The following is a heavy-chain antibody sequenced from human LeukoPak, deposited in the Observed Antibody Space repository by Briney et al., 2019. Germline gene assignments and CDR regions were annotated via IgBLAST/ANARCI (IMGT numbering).Heavy chain of an antibody. V-gene: IGHV3-48*01. CDR1: GCTFRNFA. CDR3: ARDDYYDSSGYHPTS. J-gene: IGHJ5*02. CDR2: TSNRGNTI. Sequence: GGSLRLSCAASGCTFRNFAMNWVRQAPGKGLEWVSYTSNRGNTIYYADSVKGRFTISRDNAKNSLYLEMKSLRVEDTAVYYCARDDYYDSSGYHPTSWGQGTLVTVSS. D-gene: IGHD3-22*01.